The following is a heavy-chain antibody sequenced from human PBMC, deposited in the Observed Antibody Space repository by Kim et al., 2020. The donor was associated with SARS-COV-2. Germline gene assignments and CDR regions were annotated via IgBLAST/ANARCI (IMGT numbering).Heavy chain of an antibody. Sequence: PVKGKFTISVDNSKNTLYLQMNSLRAEDTAVYYCARDYYDSSGYYYVDYWGQGTLVTVSS. D-gene: IGHD3-22*01. J-gene: IGHJ4*02. V-gene: IGHV3-66*01. CDR3: ARDYYDSSGYYYVDY.